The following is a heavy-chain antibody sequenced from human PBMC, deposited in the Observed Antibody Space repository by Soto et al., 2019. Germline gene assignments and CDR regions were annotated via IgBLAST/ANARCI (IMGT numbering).Heavy chain of an antibody. CDR1: GGSFSGYY. Sequence: QVQLQQWGAGLLKPSETLSLTCAVYGGSFSGYYWSWIRQPPGKGLEWIGEINHSGSTNYNPSLKSRVTISVDTSKNQFSLKLSSVTAADTAVYYCASRLLWFGESGDPFDYWGQGTLVTVSS. J-gene: IGHJ4*02. D-gene: IGHD3-10*01. V-gene: IGHV4-34*01. CDR2: INHSGST. CDR3: ASRLLWFGESGDPFDY.